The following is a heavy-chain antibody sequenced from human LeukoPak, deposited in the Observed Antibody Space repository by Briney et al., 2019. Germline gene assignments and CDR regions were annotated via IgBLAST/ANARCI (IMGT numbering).Heavy chain of an antibody. CDR2: INHSGST. D-gene: IGHD3-22*01. V-gene: IGHV4-34*01. J-gene: IGHJ5*02. CDR1: GGSFSGYY. CDR3: AREDRERRPYYYDSSGVRESWFDP. Sequence: PSETLSLTCAVYGGSFSGYYWSWIRQPPGKGLEWIGEINHSGSTNYNPSLKSRVTISVDTSKNQFSLKLSSVTAADTAVYYCAREDRERRPYYYDSSGVRESWFDPWGQGTLVTVSS.